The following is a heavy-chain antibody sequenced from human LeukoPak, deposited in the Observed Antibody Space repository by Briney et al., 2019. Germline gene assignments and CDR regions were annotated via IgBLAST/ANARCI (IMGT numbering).Heavy chain of an antibody. CDR1: GFTFSTYT. D-gene: IGHD1-7*01. V-gene: IGHV3-23*01. Sequence: GSLRLSCAASGFTFSTYTMNWFRQAPGEGLEWVSAISGSGDSTYYADSVKGRFTVSRDNSKNTVYLQMNSLRPEDTAVYYCARVMASGELPYFDYWGQGTLVTVPS. J-gene: IGHJ4*02. CDR2: ISGSGDST. CDR3: ARVMASGELPYFDY.